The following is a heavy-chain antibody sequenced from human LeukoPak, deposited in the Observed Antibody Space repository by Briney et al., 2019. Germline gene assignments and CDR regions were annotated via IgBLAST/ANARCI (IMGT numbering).Heavy chain of an antibody. CDR3: AREDGDYYYMDV. CDR1: RGTFSSYT. Sequence: ASVKVSCKASRGTFSSYTISWVRQAPGQGLEWMGRIIPILGIANYAQKFQGRVTITADKSTSTAYMELSSLRSEDTAVYYCAREDGDYYYMDVWGKGTTVTVSS. V-gene: IGHV1-69*04. D-gene: IGHD4-17*01. J-gene: IGHJ6*03. CDR2: IIPILGIA.